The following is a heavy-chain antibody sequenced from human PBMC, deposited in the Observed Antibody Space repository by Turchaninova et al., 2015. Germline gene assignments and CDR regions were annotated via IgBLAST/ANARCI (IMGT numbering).Heavy chain of an antibody. Sequence: QLQLQESGPGLVKPSETLSLPCPVSGGSITSGDYSWAWIRQPPGKGLEWIGSLYYTGSAYYNPSLKSRVTISVDRSKTQLSLLVTSVTAADTAVYYCARHYSAVTTSWYVGVWGRGTLVTVSS. CDR3: ARHYSAVTTSWYVGV. CDR2: LYYTGSA. J-gene: IGHJ2*01. D-gene: IGHD4-17*01. V-gene: IGHV4-39*01. CDR1: GGSITSGDYS.